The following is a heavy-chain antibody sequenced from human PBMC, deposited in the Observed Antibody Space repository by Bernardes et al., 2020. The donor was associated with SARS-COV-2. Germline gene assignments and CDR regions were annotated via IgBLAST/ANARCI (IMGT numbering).Heavy chain of an antibody. CDR3: ARDLTSNYYGSGSYYDY. J-gene: IGHJ4*02. D-gene: IGHD3-10*01. CDR2: ISSSSSYI. CDR1: GFTFSSYS. Sequence: GSLRLSCAASGFTFSSYSMNWVRQAPGKGLEWVSSISSSSSYIYYADSVKGRFTISRDNAKNSLYLQMNSLRAEDTAVYYCARDLTSNYYGSGSYYDYWGQGTLVTVSS. V-gene: IGHV3-21*01.